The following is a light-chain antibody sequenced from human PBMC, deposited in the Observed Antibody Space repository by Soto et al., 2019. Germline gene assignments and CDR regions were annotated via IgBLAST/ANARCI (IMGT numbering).Light chain of an antibody. CDR3: CSYAGSSTSVI. V-gene: IGLV2-23*01. CDR1: SSDVGSYNL. J-gene: IGLJ2*01. CDR2: EGS. Sequence: QSALTQPASVSGSPGQSITISCTGTSSDVGSYNLVSWYQQHPGKAPKLMICEGSKRASGVSNRFSGSKSGNTASLTISGLQAEDEADYYCCSYAGSSTSVIFGGGTKLTVL.